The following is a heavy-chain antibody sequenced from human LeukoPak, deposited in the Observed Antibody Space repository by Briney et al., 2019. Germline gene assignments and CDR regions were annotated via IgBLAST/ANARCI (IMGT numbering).Heavy chain of an antibody. Sequence: SETLSLTCTVSGGSISSYYWSWIRQPPGKGLEWIGYIYYSGSTNYNPSLKSRVTISVDTSKNQFSLKLSSVTAADTAVYYCARQGTSGSYLTGLDVWGQGTTVTVSS. J-gene: IGHJ6*02. D-gene: IGHD3-22*01. CDR3: ARQGTSGSYLTGLDV. CDR1: GGSISSYY. V-gene: IGHV4-59*08. CDR2: IYYSGST.